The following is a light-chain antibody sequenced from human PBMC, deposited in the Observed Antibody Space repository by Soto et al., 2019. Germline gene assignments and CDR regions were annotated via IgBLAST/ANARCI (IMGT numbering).Light chain of an antibody. V-gene: IGLV2-14*01. CDR1: SSDIGAYDY. J-gene: IGLJ1*01. CDR3: KSYAGSNTYV. Sequence: QSALTQPASVSGSPGQSITISCTGTSSDIGAYDYVSWFQQHPDKAPKLMISEVTNRPSGVSDRFSGSKSGNAASLTISGLQAEDEAYYFCKSYAGSNTYVFGSGTKVTVL. CDR2: EVT.